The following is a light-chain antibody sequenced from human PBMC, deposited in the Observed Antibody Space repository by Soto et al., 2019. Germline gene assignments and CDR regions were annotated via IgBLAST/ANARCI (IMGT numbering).Light chain of an antibody. CDR1: QSVSSNL. V-gene: IGKV3-20*01. CDR3: QQYGSSPRT. CDR2: GAT. J-gene: IGKJ1*01. Sequence: DIALTQSPPTLSVSPGERATLSCKCSQSVSSNLLAWYQQKPGQAPRLLIYGATNRATGIPDRFSGSWSGTDFTLTISRLEPEDFAVYYCQQYGSSPRTLGQGTKVDIK.